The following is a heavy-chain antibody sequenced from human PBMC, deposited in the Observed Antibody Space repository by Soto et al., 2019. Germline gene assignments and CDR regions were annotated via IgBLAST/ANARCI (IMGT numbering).Heavy chain of an antibody. D-gene: IGHD5-18*01. Sequence: GSLRLSCAASGFTFSSYGMHWVRQAPGKGLEWVAVIWYDGSNKYYADSVKGRFTISRDNSKNTLYLQMNSLRAEDTAVYYCARDQDHSYGYDYYYYGMDVWGQGTTVTVSS. J-gene: IGHJ6*02. CDR3: ARDQDHSYGYDYYYYGMDV. CDR2: IWYDGSNK. CDR1: GFTFSSYG. V-gene: IGHV3-33*01.